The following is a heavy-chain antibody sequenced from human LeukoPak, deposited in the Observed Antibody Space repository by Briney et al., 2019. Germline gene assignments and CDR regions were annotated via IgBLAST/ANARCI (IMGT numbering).Heavy chain of an antibody. Sequence: SVKVSCKASGFTLTSSAMQWVRQARGQRLEWIGWIVVGSGNTNYAQKFQERVTITRDMSASTAYMELSSLRSEDTAVYYCATSTSLWPLDYWGQGTLVTVSS. CDR2: IVVGSGNT. CDR3: ATSTSLWPLDY. J-gene: IGHJ4*02. CDR1: GFTLTSSA. D-gene: IGHD3-10*01. V-gene: IGHV1-58*02.